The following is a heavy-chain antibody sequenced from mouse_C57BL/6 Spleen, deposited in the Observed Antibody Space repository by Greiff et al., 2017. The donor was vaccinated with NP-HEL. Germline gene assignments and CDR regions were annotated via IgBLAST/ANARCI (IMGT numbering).Heavy chain of an antibody. J-gene: IGHJ4*01. Sequence: VKLMESGAELARPGASVKLSCKASGYTFTSYGISWVKQRTGQGLEWIGEIYPRSGNTYYNEKFKGKATLTADKSSSTAYMELRSLTSEDSAVYFCARWNWDYAMDYWGQGTSVTVSS. CDR3: ARWNWDYAMDY. CDR2: IYPRSGNT. D-gene: IGHD4-1*01. CDR1: GYTFTSYG. V-gene: IGHV1-81*01.